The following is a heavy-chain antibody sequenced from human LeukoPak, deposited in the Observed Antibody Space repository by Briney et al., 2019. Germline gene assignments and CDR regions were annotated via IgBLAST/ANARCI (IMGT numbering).Heavy chain of an antibody. CDR3: AREVPTYGSGSFDY. Sequence: GGSLRLSCAASGFTVSSNYMSWVRQAPGKGLEWVSVIYSGGSTYYADSVKGRFTISRDNSKNTLYPQMNSLRAEDTAVYYCAREVPTYGSGSFDYWGQGTLVTVSS. J-gene: IGHJ4*02. CDR2: IYSGGST. CDR1: GFTVSSNY. D-gene: IGHD3-10*01. V-gene: IGHV3-66*01.